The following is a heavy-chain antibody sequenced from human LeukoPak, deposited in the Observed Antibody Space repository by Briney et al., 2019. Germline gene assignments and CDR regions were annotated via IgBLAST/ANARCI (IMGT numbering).Heavy chain of an antibody. V-gene: IGHV3-48*01. J-gene: IGHJ4*02. CDR1: GFTFSSYS. D-gene: IGHD3-10*01. Sequence: PGGSLRLSCAASGFTFSSYSMNWVRQAPGKGLEWVSYISSSSSTIYYADSVKGRFTISRGNAKNSLYLQMNSLRAEDTAVYYCARGHGSGSYYPDYWGQGTLVTVSS. CDR2: ISSSSSTI. CDR3: ARGHGSGSYYPDY.